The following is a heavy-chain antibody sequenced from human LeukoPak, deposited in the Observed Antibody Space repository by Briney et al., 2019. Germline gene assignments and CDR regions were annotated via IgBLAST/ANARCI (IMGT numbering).Heavy chain of an antibody. J-gene: IGHJ6*03. Sequence: ASVKVSCKASGYTFTGYYMHWVRQAPGQGLEWMGWINPNSGGTNYAQKFQGRVTMTRDTSISTAYMELSRLRSDDTAVHYCARDRVSGSPDYYYYYMDVWGKGTTVTVSS. CDR1: GYTFTGYY. V-gene: IGHV1-2*02. CDR2: INPNSGGT. D-gene: IGHD1-26*01. CDR3: ARDRVSGSPDYYYYYMDV.